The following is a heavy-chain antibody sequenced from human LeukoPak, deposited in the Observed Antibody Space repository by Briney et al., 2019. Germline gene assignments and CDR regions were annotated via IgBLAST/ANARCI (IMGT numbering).Heavy chain of an antibody. J-gene: IGHJ3*02. V-gene: IGHV1-46*01. D-gene: IGHD3-22*01. CDR2: INPSGGST. CDR1: GYSFTSYY. CDR3: AREIVVSNADI. Sequence: ASVKVSCKASGYSFTSYYIYWVRQAPGQGLEWMGIINPSGGSTNYAQKFQGRVTMTGDTSTSTVYMELSKLRSEDTAVYFCAREIVVSNADIWGQGTMVTVSS.